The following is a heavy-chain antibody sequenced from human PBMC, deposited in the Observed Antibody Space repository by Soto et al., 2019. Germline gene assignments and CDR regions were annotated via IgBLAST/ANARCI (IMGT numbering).Heavy chain of an antibody. CDR3: TREQSDDNYFAP. Sequence: ETLSLTCTVSGAALSSGGYFYTWVRQPPGKGLEWICYIYYSGSTNYNPSLKSRVTISLDKSKSQFSLRLISVTAAFTSVYYCTREQSDDNYFAPWGQGTLVTVSS. CDR2: IYYSGST. V-gene: IGHV4-61*08. D-gene: IGHD6-19*01. J-gene: IGHJ5*02. CDR1: GAALSSGGYF.